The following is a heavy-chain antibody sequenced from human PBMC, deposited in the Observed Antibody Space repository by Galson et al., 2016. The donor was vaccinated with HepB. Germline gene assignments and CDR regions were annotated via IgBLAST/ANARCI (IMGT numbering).Heavy chain of an antibody. Sequence: TLSLTCDVSGGPISVDYYWTWIRQHPGKGLEWIGHIYYTGSASYNSALKPRVTISVDTSTNHFSLNLTSATAEDTAVYYCARVSQRRRPLSGPNYVDAWGQGTLVTVSS. D-gene: IGHD4/OR15-4a*01. CDR2: IYYTGSA. V-gene: IGHV4-31*11. CDR3: ARVSQRRRPLSGPNYVDA. J-gene: IGHJ5*02. CDR1: GGPISVDYY.